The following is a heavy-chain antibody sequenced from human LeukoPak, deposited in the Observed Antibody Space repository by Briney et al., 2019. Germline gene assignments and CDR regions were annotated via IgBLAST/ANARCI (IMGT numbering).Heavy chain of an antibody. CDR2: IIPIFGTA. CDR3: ARDQTPYWYFDL. J-gene: IGHJ2*01. Sequence: GASVKVSCKASGGTFSSYAISWVRQAPGQGLEWMGGIIPIFGTANYAQKFQGRVTITTDESTSTAYMEPSNLRSEDTAVYYCARDQTPYWYFDLWGRAPWSLSPQ. V-gene: IGHV1-69*05. CDR1: GGTFSSYA.